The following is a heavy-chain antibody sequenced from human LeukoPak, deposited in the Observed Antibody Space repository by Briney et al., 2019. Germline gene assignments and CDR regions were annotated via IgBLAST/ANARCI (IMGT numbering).Heavy chain of an antibody. J-gene: IGHJ4*02. V-gene: IGHV4-39*01. CDR2: TYYTGST. CDR1: GGSVSSSLNY. D-gene: IGHD3-9*01. Sequence: SETLSLTCTVSGGSVSSSLNYWGWIRQPPGKGQEWIGNTYYTGSTYSNPTLKSRLTMSVDTSKNQFSLKLSSVTAADTAVYYCARLTKGRYFDYIFDYWGQGTLLTVSS. CDR3: ARLTKGRYFDYIFDY.